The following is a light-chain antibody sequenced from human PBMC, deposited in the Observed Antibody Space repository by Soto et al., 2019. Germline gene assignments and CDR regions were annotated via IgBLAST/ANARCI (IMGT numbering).Light chain of an antibody. V-gene: IGKV1-39*01. CDR2: AAS. J-gene: IGKJ3*01. CDR3: QQSYNTLFT. Sequence: DIQMTQSPSSLSASVGDRVTITCRASQSISSYLNWYQQKPGKAPKLLIYAASSLQSGVPSRFSGSGSGTDFTLTISSLKPEDFATYYCQQSYNTLFTFGPGTKVDI. CDR1: QSISSY.